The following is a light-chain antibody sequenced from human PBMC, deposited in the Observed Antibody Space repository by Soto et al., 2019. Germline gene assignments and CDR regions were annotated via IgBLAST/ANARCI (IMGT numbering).Light chain of an antibody. CDR1: QSVRSSF. CDR2: DVS. J-gene: IGKJ2*01. Sequence: EIVLTQSPGTLSLSPGERATLSCRSSQSVRSSFFAWYQQKPGQAPRLLIYDVSVRATGIPDRFSGSGSGTAVTLTINRLEPEDFAVYFCQQNESLIMYTFGQRTQLE. CDR3: QQNESLIMYT. V-gene: IGKV3-20*01.